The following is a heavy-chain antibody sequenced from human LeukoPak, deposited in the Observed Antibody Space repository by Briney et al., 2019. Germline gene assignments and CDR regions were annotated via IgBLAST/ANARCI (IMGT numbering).Heavy chain of an antibody. CDR1: GDTFSSYA. D-gene: IGHD6-13*01. CDR3: AIPAAGPLGFQH. J-gene: IGHJ1*01. Sequence: SVKVSCKASGDTFSSYAISWVRQAPGQGLEWMGGIIPIFGTANYAQKFQGRVTITTDESTSTAYMELSSLRSEDTAVYYCAIPAAGPLGFQHWGQGTLVTVSS. CDR2: IIPIFGTA. V-gene: IGHV1-69*05.